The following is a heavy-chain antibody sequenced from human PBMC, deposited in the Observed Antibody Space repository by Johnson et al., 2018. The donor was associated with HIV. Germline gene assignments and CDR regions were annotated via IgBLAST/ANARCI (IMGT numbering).Heavy chain of an antibody. D-gene: IGHD1-26*01. CDR3: ARASAATKRDAFDI. V-gene: IGHV3-64*01. CDR1: GFTFSNYA. CDR2: ISSNGGST. J-gene: IGHJ3*02. Sequence: EVQLVESGGGVVQPGRSLRLSCAASGFTFSNYAMHWVRQAPGKGLEYVSAISSNGGSTYYANSVKGRFTISRDNSKNTLYLQMGSLRAEDMAVYYCARASAATKRDAFDIWGQGTMVTVSS.